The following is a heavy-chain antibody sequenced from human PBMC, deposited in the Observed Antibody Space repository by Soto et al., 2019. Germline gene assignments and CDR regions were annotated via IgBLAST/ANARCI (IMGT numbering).Heavy chain of an antibody. CDR1: GVSISSSNW. Sequence: SETLSLTCAVSGVSISSSNWWSWVRQPPGKGLEWIGEIYHSGSTNYNPSLKSRVTISVDKSKNQFSLKLSSVTAADTAVYYCARRELELRGWFDPWGQGTLVTVSS. CDR3: ARRELELRGWFDP. D-gene: IGHD1-7*01. V-gene: IGHV4-4*02. CDR2: IYHSGST. J-gene: IGHJ5*02.